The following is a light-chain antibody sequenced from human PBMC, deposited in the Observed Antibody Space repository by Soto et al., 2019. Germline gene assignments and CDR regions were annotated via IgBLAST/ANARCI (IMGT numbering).Light chain of an antibody. CDR1: QSVSYN. CDR2: GAF. J-gene: IGKJ4*01. V-gene: IGKV3-15*01. CDR3: QQYKNWPPLT. Sequence: EIVVTQSPATLSVSPGETATLSCRASQSVSYNLAWYQQKPGQGPRLLIYGAFTRATGIPARFSGSGSGPEFTLTLSSLQSEDFAVYYCQQYKNWPPLTFGGGTKVEIK.